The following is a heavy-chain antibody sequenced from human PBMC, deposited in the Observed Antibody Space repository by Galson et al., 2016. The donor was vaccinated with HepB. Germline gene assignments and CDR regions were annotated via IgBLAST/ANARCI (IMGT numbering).Heavy chain of an antibody. CDR2: ISYNGGNI. CDR1: GFRFTNYG. V-gene: IGHV3-30*18. D-gene: IGHD3-3*01. J-gene: IGHJ4*02. CDR3: AKDRGRGTYNFWSGPRNYFDS. Sequence: SLRLSCAASGFRFTNYGIHWVRQAPGKGLKWVAGISYNGGNIYYAESVKGRFTISRDNSINMVYLQMNSLRAEDTAVYYCAKDRGRGTYNFWSGPRNYFDSWGQGTLVVVSS.